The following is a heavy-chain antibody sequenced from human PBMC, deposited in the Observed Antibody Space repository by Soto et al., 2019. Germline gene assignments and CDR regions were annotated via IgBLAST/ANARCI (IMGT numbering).Heavy chain of an antibody. CDR2: IHHSGRT. CDR1: GVSITTYY. D-gene: IGHD3-10*01. Sequence: PSETLSLTCTVSGVSITTYYWTWLRQPPGRGLEWIGYIHHSGRTNCNPSLKSRVTMSVDTSKNQFSLKLSSVTAADTAVYYCARDLTIGGFFDPWGQGTLVTVSS. V-gene: IGHV4-59*01. J-gene: IGHJ5*02. CDR3: ARDLTIGGFFDP.